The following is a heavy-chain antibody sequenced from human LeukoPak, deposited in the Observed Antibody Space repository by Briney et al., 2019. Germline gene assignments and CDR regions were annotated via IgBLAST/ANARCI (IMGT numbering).Heavy chain of an antibody. Sequence: PGGSLRLCCAASGFTFSSYGMNWVRQATGKGLEWVAVISYDGTNKFYVDSLRGRFTISRDNSKNTLYLQMNSLRAEDTAVYYCAKDGYYGSGTYPDYWGQGTLVTVSS. CDR2: ISYDGTNK. J-gene: IGHJ4*02. V-gene: IGHV3-30*18. CDR3: AKDGYYGSGTYPDY. D-gene: IGHD3-10*01. CDR1: GFTFSSYG.